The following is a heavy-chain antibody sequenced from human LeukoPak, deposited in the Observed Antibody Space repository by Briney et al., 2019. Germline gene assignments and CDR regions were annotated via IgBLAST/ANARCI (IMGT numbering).Heavy chain of an antibody. CDR2: INAGNGNT. CDR1: GYTFTSHA. CDR3: ARGPLVVITQWFDP. V-gene: IGHV1-3*01. J-gene: IGHJ5*02. Sequence: VASVKVSCKASGYTFTSHAMHWVRQAPGQRLEWMGWINAGNGNTKYSQKFQGRVTITRDTSASTAYMELSSLRSEDTAVYYCARGPLVVITQWFDPWGQGTLVTVSS. D-gene: IGHD3-22*01.